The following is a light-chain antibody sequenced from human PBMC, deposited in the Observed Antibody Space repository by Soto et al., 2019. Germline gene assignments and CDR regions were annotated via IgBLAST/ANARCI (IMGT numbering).Light chain of an antibody. Sequence: DIQMTKSPSTLSASIGDRVVITCRPSESISSWLAWYQQKPGKAPKLLIYEVPSLESGVPSRFSGSESGTEFTLTISSLQPDDFATYYCQQYNSYPWTFGQGTKVEI. V-gene: IGKV1-5*01. CDR2: EVP. J-gene: IGKJ1*01. CDR3: QQYNSYPWT. CDR1: ESISSW.